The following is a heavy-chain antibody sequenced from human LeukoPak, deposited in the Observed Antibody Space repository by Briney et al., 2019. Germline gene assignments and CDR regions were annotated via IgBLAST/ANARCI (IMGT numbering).Heavy chain of an antibody. V-gene: IGHV4-59*01. CDR3: ARVIAAPNWLDP. J-gene: IGHJ5*02. Sequence: SETLSLTCTLSGGSITSYYWSWIRHPPGKGLEWIGHIYYSGSTKYNPTLKNRVTISVDTSKSHFSLKLTSVTAADTAVYYCARVIAAPNWLDPWGQGILVSVSS. CDR2: IYYSGST. D-gene: IGHD3-22*01. CDR1: GGSITSYY.